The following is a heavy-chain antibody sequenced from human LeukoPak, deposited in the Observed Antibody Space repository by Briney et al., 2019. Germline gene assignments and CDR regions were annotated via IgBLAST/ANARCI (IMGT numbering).Heavy chain of an antibody. CDR1: VFMFSTND. V-gene: IGHV3-23*01. CDR2: ISVSGDGT. J-gene: IGHJ2*01. CDR3: AKAVGQWSFDL. Sequence: GGSLRLSCAASVFMFSTNDMSWVRQAPGKGLEWVSAISVSGDGTTYADSLKGQFTISRDNSKNTLYLQMNSLRAEDTAVYYCAKAVGQWSFDLWGRGALVTVSS.